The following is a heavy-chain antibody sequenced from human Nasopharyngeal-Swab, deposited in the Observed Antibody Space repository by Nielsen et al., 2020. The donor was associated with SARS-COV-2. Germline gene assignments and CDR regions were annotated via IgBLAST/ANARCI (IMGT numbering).Heavy chain of an antibody. CDR3: ARGPYWYFDL. Sequence: ETLSLTCTVSGGSISSSSYYWGWVRQAPGKGLEWVSVIYSGGSTYYADSVKGRFTISRHNSKNTLYLQMNSLRAEDTAVYYCARGPYWYFDLWGRGTLVTVSS. V-gene: IGHV3-53*04. CDR1: GGSISSSSYY. CDR2: IYSGGST. J-gene: IGHJ2*01.